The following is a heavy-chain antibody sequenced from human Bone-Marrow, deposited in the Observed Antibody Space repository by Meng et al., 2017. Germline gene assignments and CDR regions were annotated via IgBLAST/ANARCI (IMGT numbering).Heavy chain of an antibody. D-gene: IGHD6-13*01. Sequence: GESLKISCAASGFTFSSYAMHWVRQAPGKGLEWVAVISYDGSNKYYADSVKGRFTISRDNSKNTLYLQMNSLRAEDTVVYYCASDHSSSWSVDAFDIWGQGTMVTVSS. J-gene: IGHJ3*02. V-gene: IGHV3-30*01. CDR3: ASDHSSSWSVDAFDI. CDR2: ISYDGSNK. CDR1: GFTFSSYA.